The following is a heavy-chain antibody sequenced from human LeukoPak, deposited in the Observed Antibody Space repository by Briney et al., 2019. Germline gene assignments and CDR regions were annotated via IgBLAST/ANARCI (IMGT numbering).Heavy chain of an antibody. CDR2: IYHSGST. D-gene: IGHD3-22*01. CDR1: GYSISSGYY. V-gene: IGHV4-38-2*01. J-gene: IGHJ3*02. CDR3: ARPYYYDSSGYYPDAFDI. Sequence: SETLSLTCAVPGYSISSGYYWGWIRQPPGKGLEWIGSIYHSGSTYYNPSLKSRVTISVDTSKNQFSLKLSSVTAADTAVYYCARPYYYDSSGYYPDAFDIWGQGTMVTVSS.